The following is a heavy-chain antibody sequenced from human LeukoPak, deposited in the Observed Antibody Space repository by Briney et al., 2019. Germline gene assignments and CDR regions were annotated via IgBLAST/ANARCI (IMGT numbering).Heavy chain of an antibody. CDR2: IHHSGNS. CDR3: TRGHWGLQS. Sequence: SETLSLTCTVSGASVTDYYWSWIRQSPGKGLEWISYIHHSGNSDYNPSLRSRVTTSLDTSKNQFSLNLISVTAADTAVYYCTRGHWGLQSWSKGTLVTVSS. CDR1: GASVTDYY. J-gene: IGHJ5*02. V-gene: IGHV4-59*02. D-gene: IGHD7-27*01.